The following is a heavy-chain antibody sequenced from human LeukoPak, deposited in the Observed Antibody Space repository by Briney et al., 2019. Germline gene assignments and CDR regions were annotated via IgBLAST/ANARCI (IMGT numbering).Heavy chain of an antibody. Sequence: GGSLRLSCAASGFTFSSYGMHWVRQAPGKGLEWVSVIYSGGSTYYADSVKGRFTISRDNSKNTLYLQMNSLRAEDTAVYYCARMTASGGSCDSCYFDYWGHGTLVTVSS. CDR1: GFTFSSYG. CDR3: ARMTASGGSCDSCYFDY. J-gene: IGHJ4*01. CDR2: IYSGGST. V-gene: IGHV3-53*01. D-gene: IGHD2-15*01.